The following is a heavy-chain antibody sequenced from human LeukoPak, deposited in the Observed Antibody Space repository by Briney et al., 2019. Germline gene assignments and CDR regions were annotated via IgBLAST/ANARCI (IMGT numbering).Heavy chain of an antibody. J-gene: IGHJ4*02. V-gene: IGHV3-7*01. CDR3: ARLFGGVTTFDY. CDR2: INPDGSST. Sequence: PGGTLRLSCAASGVSFSPYWMSWVRQGPGKGLDWVASINPDGSSTPYVDSVKGRFTISRDNAQNSLYLQMNSLRAQETAVYYCARLFGGVTTFDYWGQGTLVTVSS. D-gene: IGHD4-17*01. CDR1: GVSFSPYW.